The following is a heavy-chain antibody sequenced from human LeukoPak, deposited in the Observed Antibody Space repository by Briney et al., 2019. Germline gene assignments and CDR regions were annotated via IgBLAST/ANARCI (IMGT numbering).Heavy chain of an antibody. Sequence: GGSLRLSCAASGFTFSSYAMHWVRQAPGKGLEWVAVISYDGSNKYYADSVKGRFTISRDNSKNTLYLQMNSLRAEDTAVYYCARPTRYSSSWSGLDAFDIWGQGTMVTVSS. CDR3: ARPTRYSSSWSGLDAFDI. CDR2: ISYDGSNK. CDR1: GFTFSSYA. V-gene: IGHV3-30*01. D-gene: IGHD6-13*01. J-gene: IGHJ3*02.